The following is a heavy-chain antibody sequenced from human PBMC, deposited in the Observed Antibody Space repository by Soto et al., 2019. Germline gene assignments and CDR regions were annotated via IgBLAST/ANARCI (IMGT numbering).Heavy chain of an antibody. D-gene: IGHD1-26*01. CDR1: GFTFSNSW. J-gene: IGHJ4*02. Sequence: DVQLVESGGGLVQPGGSLRLSCAASGFTFSNSWMHWVRQVSGKGLEWVSRINADGTSTSYADSVKGRFTISRDNAKNTLYLQMNSLRAEDTAVYYCARVVAHYNGSYRTIDYWGQGTLVTVSS. V-gene: IGHV3-74*01. CDR2: INADGTST. CDR3: ARVVAHYNGSYRTIDY.